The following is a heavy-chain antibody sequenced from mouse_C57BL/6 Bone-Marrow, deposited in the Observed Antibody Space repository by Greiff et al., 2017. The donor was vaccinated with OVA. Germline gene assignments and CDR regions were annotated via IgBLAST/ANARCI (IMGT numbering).Heavy chain of an antibody. J-gene: IGHJ2*01. CDR2: IDPSDSYT. CDR3: ARKGDDYGAAYYFDY. CDR1: GYTFTSYW. Sequence: QVQLQQPGAELVMPGASVKLSCKASGYTFTSYWMHWVKQRPGQGLEWIGEIDPSDSYTNYNQKFKGKSTLTVDKSSSTAYMQLSSLTSEDSAVYYCARKGDDYGAAYYFDYWGQGTTLTVSS. V-gene: IGHV1-69*01. D-gene: IGHD2-4*01.